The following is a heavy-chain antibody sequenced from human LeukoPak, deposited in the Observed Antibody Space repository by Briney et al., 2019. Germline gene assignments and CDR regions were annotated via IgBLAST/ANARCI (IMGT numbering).Heavy chain of an antibody. V-gene: IGHV4-59*01. CDR2: IYYSGST. Sequence: PSETLSLTCTVSGGSISSYYWSWIRQPPGKGLEWIGYIYYSGSTNYNPSLKSRVTISVDTSKNQFSLKLSSVTAADTAVYYCARALEPSGWHIGPYYYYYYMDVWGKGTTVTVSS. D-gene: IGHD6-19*01. J-gene: IGHJ6*03. CDR3: ARALEPSGWHIGPYYYYYYMDV. CDR1: GGSISSYY.